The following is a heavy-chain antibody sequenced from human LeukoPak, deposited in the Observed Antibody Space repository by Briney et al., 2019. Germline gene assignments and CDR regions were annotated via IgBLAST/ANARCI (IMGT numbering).Heavy chain of an antibody. D-gene: IGHD5-18*01. Sequence: GGSLRLSCAASGFTFTTSTMNWVRQAPGKGLEWVSSISKSSSAMYYAESVRGRFTISRDNTKNSLYLQMNSLRAEDTAVYYCVRGDSRDYWGQGTLVTVSS. V-gene: IGHV3-21*01. J-gene: IGHJ4*02. CDR1: GFTFTTST. CDR3: VRGDSRDY. CDR2: ISKSSSAM.